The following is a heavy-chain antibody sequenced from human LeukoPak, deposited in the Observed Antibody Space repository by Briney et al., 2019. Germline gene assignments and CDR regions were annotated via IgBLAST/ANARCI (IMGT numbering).Heavy chain of an antibody. CDR2: ISAYNGNT. CDR1: GYTFTSYY. J-gene: IGHJ5*02. V-gene: IGHV1-18*04. D-gene: IGHD3-16*01. CDR3: AREYTLGLRFDP. Sequence: ASVKVSCKASGYTFTSYYMHWVRQAPGQGLEWMGWISAYNGNTNYAQKLQGRVTMTTDTSTSTAYMELRSLRSDDTAVYYCAREYTLGLRFDPWGQGTLVTVSS.